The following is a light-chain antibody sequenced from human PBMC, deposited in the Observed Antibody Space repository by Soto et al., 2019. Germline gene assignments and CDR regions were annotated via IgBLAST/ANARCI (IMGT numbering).Light chain of an antibody. V-gene: IGLV7-46*01. J-gene: IGLJ3*02. Sequence: QAVVTQEPSLTVSPGGTVTLTCGSMTGVVTIGHHPHWFQQKPGQAPMTLIYDTSNTHSWTPARFSGSLLGGKAALTLSGAQLYDEAEYYCFLSYSDAVVFGGGTKLTVL. CDR2: DTS. CDR3: FLSYSDAVV. CDR1: TGVVTIGHH.